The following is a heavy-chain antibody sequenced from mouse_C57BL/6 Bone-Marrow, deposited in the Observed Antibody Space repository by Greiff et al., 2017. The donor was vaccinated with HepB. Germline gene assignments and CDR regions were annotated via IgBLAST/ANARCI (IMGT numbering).Heavy chain of an antibody. CDR2: IDPENGDT. CDR1: GFNIKDDY. V-gene: IGHV14-4*01. CDR3: TTDSNYPFAY. D-gene: IGHD2-5*01. J-gene: IGHJ3*01. Sequence: EVQLQQSGAELVRPGASVKLSCTASGFNIKDDYMHWVKQRPEQGLEWIGWIDPENGDTEYASKFQGKATITADTSSNTAYLPLSSLTSEDTAVYYCTTDSNYPFAYWGQGTLVTVSA.